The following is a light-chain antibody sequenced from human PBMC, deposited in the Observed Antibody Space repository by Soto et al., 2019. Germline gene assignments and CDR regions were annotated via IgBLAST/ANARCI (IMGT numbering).Light chain of an antibody. Sequence: DIQLTQSPSFLSASVGDRVTITCRASQGISTYLAWYQQKPGKAPKLLIYAASTLQSGVPSRLSGSGSETEFTLTISSLQPEDFATYYCQQLNNYPVTFGGGTKVEIK. CDR1: QGISTY. CDR2: AAS. CDR3: QQLNNYPVT. J-gene: IGKJ4*01. V-gene: IGKV1-9*01.